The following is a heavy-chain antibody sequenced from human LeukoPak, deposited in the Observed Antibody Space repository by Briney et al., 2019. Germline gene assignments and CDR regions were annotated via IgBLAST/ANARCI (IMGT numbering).Heavy chain of an antibody. D-gene: IGHD3/OR15-3a*01. CDR3: ARQTGSGLFILP. CDR2: IYYSGNT. V-gene: IGHV4-39*01. J-gene: IGHJ4*02. Sequence: PSETLSLTCAVSGGSIISGNWWRWVRPPPGKGLEWIGSIYYSGNTYYNASLKSQVSISIDTSKNQFSLRLTSVTAADTAVYYCARQTGSGLFILPGGQGTLVTVSS. CDR1: GGSIISGNW.